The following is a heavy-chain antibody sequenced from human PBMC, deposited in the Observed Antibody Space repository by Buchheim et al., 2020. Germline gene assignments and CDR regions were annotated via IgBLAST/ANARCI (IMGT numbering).Heavy chain of an antibody. D-gene: IGHD3-16*02. V-gene: IGHV4-31*03. Sequence: QVQLQESGPGLVKPSQTLSLTCTVSGGSISSGGYYWSWIRQHPGKGLAWIGYIYYSGSPYYNPSLKSRVTISVDTSKNQFSLKLSSVTAADTAVYYCARAGGIWLLGELSSKNFDYWGQGTL. CDR2: IYYSGSP. CDR1: GGSISSGGYY. CDR3: ARAGGIWLLGELSSKNFDY. J-gene: IGHJ4*02.